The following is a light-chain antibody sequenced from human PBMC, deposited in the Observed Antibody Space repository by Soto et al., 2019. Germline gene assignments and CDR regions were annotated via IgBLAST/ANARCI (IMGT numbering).Light chain of an antibody. Sequence: DIQMTQSPSSLSASVGDRVTITCRASQSISNYLNWYQQKPGKAPKVLIYAASSLHSGVPSRFSGSGSGRDFTLTISSLQPEDFVTYYCQQSYSSPVYTFGQGTKLEIK. CDR1: QSISNY. CDR3: QQSYSSPVYT. J-gene: IGKJ2*01. V-gene: IGKV1-39*01. CDR2: AAS.